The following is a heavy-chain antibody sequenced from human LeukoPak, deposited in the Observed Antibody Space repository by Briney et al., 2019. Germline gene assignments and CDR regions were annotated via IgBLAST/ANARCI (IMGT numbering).Heavy chain of an antibody. J-gene: IGHJ6*03. CDR2: IIPIFGTA. Sequence: EASVKVSCKASGGTFSSYAISWVRQAPGQGLEWMGGIIPIFGTANYAQKFQGRVTITTDESTSTAYMELSSLRSEDTAVYYCARAVLGTTILLGYYMDVWGKGTTVTVSS. CDR3: ARAVLGTTILLGYYMDV. D-gene: IGHD4-17*01. CDR1: GGTFSSYA. V-gene: IGHV1-69*05.